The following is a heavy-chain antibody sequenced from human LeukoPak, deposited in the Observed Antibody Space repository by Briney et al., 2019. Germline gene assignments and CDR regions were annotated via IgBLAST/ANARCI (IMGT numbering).Heavy chain of an antibody. J-gene: IGHJ6*03. V-gene: IGHV4-39*07. Sequence: SEALSLTCTVSGGSISSSSYYWGWIRQPPGKGLEWIGSIYYSGSTYYDPSLKSRVTISVDTSKNQFSLKLSSVTAAVTAVYYCARGAKGRDYMDVWGKGTTVTVSS. CDR2: IYYSGST. CDR1: GGSISSSSYY. D-gene: IGHD3-10*01. CDR3: ARGAKGRDYMDV.